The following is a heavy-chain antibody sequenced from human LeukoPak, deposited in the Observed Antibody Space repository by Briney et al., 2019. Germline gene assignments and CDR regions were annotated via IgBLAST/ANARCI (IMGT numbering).Heavy chain of an antibody. J-gene: IGHJ4*02. CDR2: IYPRDGST. CDR3: SRDQEGFDY. CDR1: GYTFTSNY. V-gene: IGHV1-46*01. Sequence: GASVKVSCKASGYTFTSNYVHWVRQAPGQGLDWVGMIYPRDGSTSYAQRFQGRVIVSRDTSTSTVHMELSGLRAYDTAVYDCSRDQEGFDYWGQGTLVTVSS.